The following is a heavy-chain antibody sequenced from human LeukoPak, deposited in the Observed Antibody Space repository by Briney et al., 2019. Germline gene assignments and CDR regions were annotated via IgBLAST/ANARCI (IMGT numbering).Heavy chain of an antibody. CDR3: AREVIMVRGVISYYYYYYMDV. CDR1: GGSFSGYY. Sequence: SETLSLTCAVYGGSFSGYYWSWIRQPPGKGLEWIGEINHSGSTDYNPSLKSRVTISVDTSKNQFSLKLSSVTAADTAVYYCAREVIMVRGVISYYYYYYMDVWGKRTTVTVSS. CDR2: INHSGST. V-gene: IGHV4-34*01. J-gene: IGHJ6*03. D-gene: IGHD3-10*01.